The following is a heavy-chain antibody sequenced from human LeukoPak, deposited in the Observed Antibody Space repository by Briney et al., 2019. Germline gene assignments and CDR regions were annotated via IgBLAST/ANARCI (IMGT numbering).Heavy chain of an antibody. D-gene: IGHD2-21*01. CDR2: INTDGSST. CDR3: ARVGIVVPDYYYYYMDV. CDR1: GFTFCSYW. V-gene: IGHV3-74*01. J-gene: IGHJ6*03. Sequence: GGSLRLSCAASGFTFCSYWMHWVRQAPGKGLVWVSRINTDGSSTSYADSVKGRFTISRDNAKNTLYLQMNSLRAEDTAVYYCARVGIVVPDYYYYYMDVWGKGTTVTVSS.